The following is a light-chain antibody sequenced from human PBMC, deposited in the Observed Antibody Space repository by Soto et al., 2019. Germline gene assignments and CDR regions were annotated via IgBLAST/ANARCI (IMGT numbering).Light chain of an antibody. CDR1: ESISRDY. J-gene: IGKJ1*01. CDR2: GAS. CDR3: QQYGSSGT. V-gene: IGKV3-20*01. Sequence: EIVLTQSPGTLSLSPGQRATLSCRASESISRDYLAWYQQRLGQAPRLLIYGASSGATGIPDRFSGSGSGTDFTLTISRLEPEDFAVHYCQQYGSSGTFGQGTKVDI.